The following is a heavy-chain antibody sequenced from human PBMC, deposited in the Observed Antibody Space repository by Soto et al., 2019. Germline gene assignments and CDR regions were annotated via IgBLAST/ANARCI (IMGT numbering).Heavy chain of an antibody. D-gene: IGHD6-19*01. Sequence: QLQLPESGPGLVMPSETLSLTCTVSGDSISGSPYFWGWIRQPPGKRLEWIGSVFYDGYTLYTPALRSRVTIDVDTSKNQFSLKLTSVAVADTATCFCARLQVAVPQYWGQGTLVAVSS. J-gene: IGHJ4*02. CDR1: GDSISGSPYF. V-gene: IGHV4-39*01. CDR3: ARLQVAVPQY. CDR2: VFYDGYT.